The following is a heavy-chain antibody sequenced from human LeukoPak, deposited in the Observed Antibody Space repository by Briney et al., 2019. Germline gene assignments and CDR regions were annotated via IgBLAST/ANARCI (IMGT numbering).Heavy chain of an antibody. D-gene: IGHD1-26*01. CDR2: ITGGAENT. CDR1: GFTFSTYS. V-gene: IGHV3-23*01. J-gene: IGHJ4*02. Sequence: GGSLRLSCAVSGFTFSTYSMNWVRQAPGKGLNWLSTITGGAENTYCAGSVKGRFTISRDNSKNTVYLQMDSLRVEDTAVYYCAKVLSGSQDYWGQGTLVTVFS. CDR3: AKVLSGSQDY.